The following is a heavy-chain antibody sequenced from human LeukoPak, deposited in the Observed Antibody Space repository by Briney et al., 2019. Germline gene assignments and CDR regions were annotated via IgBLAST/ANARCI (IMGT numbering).Heavy chain of an antibody. J-gene: IGHJ4*02. V-gene: IGHV6-1*01. Sequence: TSQTLSLTCALSGDTISSNSAAWGWIRQPPSRGLEWLGRTYYRSGWYNDYALSVESRITINPDTSKHQVSLQLTSVTPEDTAVYYCSRDLAWGPADFWGEGTLVAVSS. CDR2: TYYRSGWYN. CDR1: GDTISSNSAA. D-gene: IGHD7-27*01. CDR3: SRDLAWGPADF.